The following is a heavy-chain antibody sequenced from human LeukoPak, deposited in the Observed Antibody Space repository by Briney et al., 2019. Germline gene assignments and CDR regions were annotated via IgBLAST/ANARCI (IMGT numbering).Heavy chain of an antibody. D-gene: IGHD3-10*01. CDR3: AKGDYYGSGSFFKNGMDV. J-gene: IGHJ6*02. V-gene: IGHV3-23*01. CDR1: GFTSSSYA. CDR2: VTASAGNT. Sequence: GGSLRLSCAASGFTSSSYAMSWVRQAPGKGLEWVSAVTASAGNTYYADSVKGRFTISRDNSKNTLYLQVNSLRAEDTAVYYCAKGDYYGSGSFFKNGMDVWGQGTTVTVSS.